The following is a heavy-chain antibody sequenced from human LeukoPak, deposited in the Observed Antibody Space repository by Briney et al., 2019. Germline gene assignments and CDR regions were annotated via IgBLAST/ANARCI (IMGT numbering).Heavy chain of an antibody. Sequence: GGSLRLSCAASGFTFSSYAMHWVRQAPGKGLEWVAVISYDGSNKYYADSVKGRFTISRDNSKNTLYLQMNSLRAEDTALYYCARGYYYDSSGYYVAFDIWGQGTMVTVSS. CDR1: GFTFSSYA. CDR3: ARGYYYDSSGYYVAFDI. V-gene: IGHV3-30-3*01. CDR2: ISYDGSNK. D-gene: IGHD3-22*01. J-gene: IGHJ3*02.